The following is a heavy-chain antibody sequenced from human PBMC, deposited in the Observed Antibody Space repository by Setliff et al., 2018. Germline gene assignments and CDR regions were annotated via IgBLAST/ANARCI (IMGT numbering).Heavy chain of an antibody. V-gene: IGHV4-38-2*02. Sequence: PSETLSLTCTVSGYSISSGYIWGWIRQPPGKGLEWVGNIGHTGSINYNPSLKSRLTISRDTSKNQVSLKLNSVTATDTAVYYCARDLGHDGDSDYWGQGILVTSPQ. J-gene: IGHJ4*02. D-gene: IGHD2-21*02. CDR3: ARDLGHDGDSDY. CDR2: IGHTGSI. CDR1: GYSISSGYI.